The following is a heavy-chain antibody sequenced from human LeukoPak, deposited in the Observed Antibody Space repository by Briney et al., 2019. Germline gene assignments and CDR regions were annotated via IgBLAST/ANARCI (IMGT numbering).Heavy chain of an antibody. CDR3: ARHCYYGSGSPLGY. J-gene: IGHJ4*02. Sequence: GGSLQISCKGSGYSFTSYWIGGGRQLPGKGLEGMGIIYPGDSDTRSSPSFQGQVTISADKSNSTAYLQWSSLKASDTAMYYCARHCYYGSGSPLGYWGQGTLVTVSS. CDR2: IYPGDSDT. CDR1: GYSFTSYW. V-gene: IGHV5-51*01. D-gene: IGHD3-10*01.